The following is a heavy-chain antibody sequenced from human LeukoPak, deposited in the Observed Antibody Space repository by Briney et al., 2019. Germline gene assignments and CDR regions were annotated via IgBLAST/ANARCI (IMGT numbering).Heavy chain of an antibody. CDR3: ARGSVGEPRDY. Sequence: ASVKVSCKAFGYTFTSNYMHWVRQAPGQGPEWMGVISPSGGSTTYAQKFQGRVTMTRDMSTSTVYMELSSLRSDDTAVYYCARGSVGEPRDYWGQGTLVTVSS. V-gene: IGHV1-46*01. CDR1: GYTFTSNY. CDR2: ISPSGGST. D-gene: IGHD1-26*01. J-gene: IGHJ4*02.